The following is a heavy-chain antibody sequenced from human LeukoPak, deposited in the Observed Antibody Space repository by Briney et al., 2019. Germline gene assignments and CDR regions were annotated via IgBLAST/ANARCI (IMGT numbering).Heavy chain of an antibody. CDR1: GGSFSSYY. D-gene: IGHD3-10*01. V-gene: IGHV4-4*07. Sequence: SETLSLTCAVYGGSFSSYYWSWIRQPAGKGLEWIGRIYTSGSTNYNPSLKSRVTMSVDTSKNQFSLKLSSVTAADTAVYYCARDGLLWFGELLPFNWFDPWGQGTLVTVSS. CDR3: ARDGLLWFGELLPFNWFDP. J-gene: IGHJ5*02. CDR2: IYTSGST.